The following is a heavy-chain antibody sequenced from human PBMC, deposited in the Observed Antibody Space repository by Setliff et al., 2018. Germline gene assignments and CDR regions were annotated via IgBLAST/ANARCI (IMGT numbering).Heavy chain of an antibody. CDR1: GFSFSNYG. V-gene: IGHV3-21*05. D-gene: IGHD2-2*01. Sequence: GGSLRLPCVVSGFSFSNYGMTWVRQAPGKGLEWISYISTSSSSYIYYAYSVKGRFTISRDNSNNTLYLQMNSLRGEDTAVYYCAQVGYQLLWAKDHNDLYYYMDVWGKGTTVTVSS. CDR2: ISTSSSSYI. J-gene: IGHJ6*03. CDR3: AQVGYQLLWAKDHNDLYYYMDV.